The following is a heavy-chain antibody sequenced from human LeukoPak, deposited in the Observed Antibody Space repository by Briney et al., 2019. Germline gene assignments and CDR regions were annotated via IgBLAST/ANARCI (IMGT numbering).Heavy chain of an antibody. J-gene: IGHJ6*02. CDR3: AKDMSVAGGEDYYYYGMDV. V-gene: IGHV3-9*01. Sequence: GRSLRLSCAASGFTFDDYAMHWVRQAPGKGLEWVSGISWNSGSIGYADSVKGRFTISRDNAKNSLYLQMNSLRAEDTASYYCAKDMSVAGGEDYYYYGMDVWGQGTTVTVSS. D-gene: IGHD6-19*01. CDR2: ISWNSGSI. CDR1: GFTFDDYA.